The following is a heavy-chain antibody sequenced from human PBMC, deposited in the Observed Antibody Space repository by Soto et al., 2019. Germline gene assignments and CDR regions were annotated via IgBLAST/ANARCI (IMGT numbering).Heavy chain of an antibody. J-gene: IGHJ6*02. CDR2: ISAIIGTA. V-gene: IGHV1-69*13. D-gene: IGHD2-15*01. CDR3: GVVVAALYYYYGMDV. CDR1: GYTFTSYG. Sequence: ASVKVSCKASGYTFTSYGISWVRQAPGQGLEWMGGISAIIGTANYAQKFQGRVTITADESTSTAYMELSSLRSEDTAVYYCGVVVAALYYYYGMDVWGQGTTVTVSS.